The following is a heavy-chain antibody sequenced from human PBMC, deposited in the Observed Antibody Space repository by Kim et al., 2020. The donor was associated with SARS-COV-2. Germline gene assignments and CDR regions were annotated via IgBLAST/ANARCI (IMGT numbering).Heavy chain of an antibody. J-gene: IGHJ6*02. D-gene: IGHD6-13*01. CDR3: ARERGVYSSSWKYYYYGMDV. CDR1: GGSISSYY. Sequence: SETLSLTCTVSGGSISSYYWSWIRQPPGKGLEWIGYIYYSGSTNYNPSLKSRVTISVDTSKNQFSLKLSSVTAADTAVYYCARERGVYSSSWKYYYYGMDVWGQGTTVTVSS. CDR2: IYYSGST. V-gene: IGHV4-59*13.